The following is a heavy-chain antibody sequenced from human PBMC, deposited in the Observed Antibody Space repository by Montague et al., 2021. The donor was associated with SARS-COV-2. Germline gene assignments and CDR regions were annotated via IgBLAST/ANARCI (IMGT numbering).Heavy chain of an antibody. V-gene: IGHV4-34*01. CDR3: ARGRYSSSWYGTKYYFDY. Sequence: SETLSLTCAVYGGSFSGYYWRWIRQPPGKGLEWIGEITHSGSTNYNPSLKSRVTISLDTSTNQFSLKLSSVTAADTAVYYCARGRYSSSWYGTKYYFDYWGQGTLVTVSS. J-gene: IGHJ4*02. CDR2: ITHSGST. CDR1: GGSFSGYY. D-gene: IGHD6-13*01.